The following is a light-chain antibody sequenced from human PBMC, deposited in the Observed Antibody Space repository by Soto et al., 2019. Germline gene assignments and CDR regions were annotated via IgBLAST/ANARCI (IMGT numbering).Light chain of an antibody. CDR1: QSLLHSNGYNY. CDR2: LGS. J-gene: IGKJ1*01. CDR3: MQALQKGWT. V-gene: IGKV2-28*01. Sequence: DIVMTQSPLSLPVTPGEPASISCRSSQSLLHSNGYNYLDWYLQKPGQSPQLLIYLGSNRASGVPDRFSGSGSGTDFTLKISRVEAEDVGVYYCMQALQKGWTFDQGTKVEIK.